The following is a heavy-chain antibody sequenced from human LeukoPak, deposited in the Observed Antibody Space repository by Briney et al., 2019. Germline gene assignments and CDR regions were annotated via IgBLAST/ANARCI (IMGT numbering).Heavy chain of an antibody. D-gene: IGHD6-19*01. CDR3: ALIAVAGEGY. V-gene: IGHV3-9*01. Sequence: SLRLSCAASGFTFDDYAMHWVRQAPGKGLEWVSGISWNSGSIGYADSVKGRFTISRDNAKNSLYLQMNSLRAEDTALYYCALIAVAGEGYWGQGTLVTVSS. J-gene: IGHJ4*02. CDR2: ISWNSGSI. CDR1: GFTFDDYA.